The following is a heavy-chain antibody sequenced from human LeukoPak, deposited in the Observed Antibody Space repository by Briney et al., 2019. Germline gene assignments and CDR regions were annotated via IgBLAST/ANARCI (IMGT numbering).Heavy chain of an antibody. D-gene: IGHD2-15*01. CDR1: GGSISSSSYY. J-gene: IGHJ4*02. V-gene: IGHV4-39*01. CDR2: IYYSGST. Sequence: PSETLSLTCTVSGGSISSSSYYWGWIRQPPGKGLEWIGSIYYSGSTYYNPYLKSRVTISVDTSKNQLSLKLSSVTAADTAVYYCARLGKDCSGGSCWPLDYWGQGTLVTVSS. CDR3: ARLGKDCSGGSCWPLDY.